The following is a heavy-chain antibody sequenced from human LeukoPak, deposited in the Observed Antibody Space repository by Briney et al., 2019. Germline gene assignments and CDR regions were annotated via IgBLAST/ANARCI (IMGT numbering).Heavy chain of an antibody. V-gene: IGHV3-48*03. D-gene: IGHD2-2*01. CDR1: GFTFSSYE. CDR3: AKSFRSTSLDY. J-gene: IGHJ4*02. CDR2: ISSSGSTR. Sequence: SGGSLRLSCAASGFTFSSYEMNWVRQAPGKGLEWVSYISSSGSTRYYADSVKGRFTISRDNSRNTLYLQMNSLRAGDTAVYYCAKSFRSTSLDYWGQGTLVTVSS.